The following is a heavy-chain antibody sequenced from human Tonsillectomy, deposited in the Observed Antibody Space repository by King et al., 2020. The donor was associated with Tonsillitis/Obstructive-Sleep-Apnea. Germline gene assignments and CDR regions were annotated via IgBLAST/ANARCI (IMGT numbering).Heavy chain of an antibody. CDR3: ARGKYGITAVAIWYYNMDV. D-gene: IGHD6-13*01. CDR1: GFTFTDYY. J-gene: IGHJ6*03. CDR2: ISRSGDTI. Sequence: VQLVESGGGLVKPGGSLRLSCAASGFTFTDYYMTWIRQAPGKGLEWVSYISRSGDTIYYADSVKGRFTISRDNAKNSLYLKMNSLSAEDTDVYYCARGKYGITAVAIWYYNMDVWGKGTTVTVSS. V-gene: IGHV3-11*01.